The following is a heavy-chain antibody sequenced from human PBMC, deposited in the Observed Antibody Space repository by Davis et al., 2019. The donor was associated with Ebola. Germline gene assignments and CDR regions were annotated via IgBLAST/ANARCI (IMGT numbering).Heavy chain of an antibody. Sequence: GESLKISCAASGFIFSNYGLHWVRQAPGKGLEWVAGMSYDESNKYYADSVKGRFTISRDTSKNTVDLQMNSLRAEDTAVYYCARQMSNRGAYWGQGTLVTVSS. CDR1: GFIFSNYG. CDR3: ARQMSNRGAY. CDR2: MSYDESNK. V-gene: IGHV3-30*03. J-gene: IGHJ4*02.